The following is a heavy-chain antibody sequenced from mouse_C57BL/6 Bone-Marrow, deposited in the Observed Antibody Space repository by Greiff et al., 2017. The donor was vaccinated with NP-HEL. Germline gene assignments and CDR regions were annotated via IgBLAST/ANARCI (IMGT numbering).Heavy chain of an antibody. CDR1: GYTFTSYW. Sequence: VQLQQPGAELVKPGASVKLSCKASGYTFTSYWMHWVKQRPGRGLEWIGRIDPNSGGTKYNEKFKSKATLTVDKSSSTAYMQLSSLTSEDSAVYYCASMITTRRYYFDYWGQGTTLTVSS. CDR2: IDPNSGGT. V-gene: IGHV1-62-3*01. J-gene: IGHJ2*01. CDR3: ASMITTRRYYFDY. D-gene: IGHD2-4*01.